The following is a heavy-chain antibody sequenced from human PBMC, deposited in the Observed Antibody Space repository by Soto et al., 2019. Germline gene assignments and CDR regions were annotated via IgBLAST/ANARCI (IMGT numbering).Heavy chain of an antibody. V-gene: IGHV4-39*07. CDR1: GDSISSSNYY. Sequence: SETLSLTCSVSGDSISSSNYYLGWIRQPPGKGLEWIGSMYNGGSTYYNPSLKSRVTISVDTSKNQFSLKLSSVTAADTAVYYCARYDYDNNIYSIDYWGQGALVTVSS. CDR3: ARYDYDNNIYSIDY. J-gene: IGHJ4*02. CDR2: MYNGGST. D-gene: IGHD3-22*01.